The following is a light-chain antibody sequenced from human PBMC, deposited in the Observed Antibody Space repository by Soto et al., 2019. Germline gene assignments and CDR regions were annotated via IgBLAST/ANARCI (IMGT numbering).Light chain of an antibody. V-gene: IGKV4-1*01. Sequence: DIVMTQSPDLAVSLGERATVNCKSSQSVLYSSNNKNYLAWYQQKPGQPPKLLIYLASTRESGVPDRFSGSGSGKDFTLTISSLQAEDGAVYYCQQYYNTPYTFGQGTKLQIK. J-gene: IGKJ2*01. CDR2: LAS. CDR1: QSVLYSSNNKNY. CDR3: QQYYNTPYT.